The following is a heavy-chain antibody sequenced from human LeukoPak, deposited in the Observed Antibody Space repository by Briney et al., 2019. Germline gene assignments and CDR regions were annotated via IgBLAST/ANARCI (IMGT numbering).Heavy chain of an antibody. CDR3: ARHVAYGPLEI. CDR1: GGSISSSSYF. CDR2: IYYSGST. Sequence: SETLSLTCTVPGGSISSSSYFWDWIRQPPGKGLEWIGNIYYSGSTDYNPSLKTRVTMSVDTSNNRFSLQVNSVTAADTAAYYCARHVAYGPLEIWGQGTMVTVSS. V-gene: IGHV4-39*01. D-gene: IGHD3-10*01. J-gene: IGHJ3*02.